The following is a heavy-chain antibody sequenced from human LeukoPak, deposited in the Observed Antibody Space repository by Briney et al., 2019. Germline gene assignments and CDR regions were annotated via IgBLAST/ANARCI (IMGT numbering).Heavy chain of an antibody. D-gene: IGHD3-22*01. CDR1: GFTFSSYA. J-gene: IGHJ4*02. V-gene: IGHV3-30*18. CDR2: ISYDGSNK. CDR3: AKSLAIRFDY. Sequence: GGSLRLSCAASGFTFSSYAMHWVRQDPGKGLEWVAVISYDGSNKYYADSVKGRFTISRDNSKNTVYLQMNSLRAEDTAVYYCAKSLAIRFDYWGQGTLVTVSS.